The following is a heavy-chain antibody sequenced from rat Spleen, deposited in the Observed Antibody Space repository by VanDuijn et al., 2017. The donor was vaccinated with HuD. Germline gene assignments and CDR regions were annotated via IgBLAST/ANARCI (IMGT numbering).Heavy chain of an antibody. CDR3: ASTTTDSGDWFVY. V-gene: IGHV5-29*01. Sequence: EVQLVESDGGLVQPGRSLKLSCAASGFTFSDYYMAWVRQAPTKGLEWVATISYGDSYGHSSTYYRDSVKGRFTISRDNAKSTLYLQMDSLRSEDTATYYCASTTTDSGDWFVYWGQGTLVTVSS. J-gene: IGHJ3*01. CDR2: ISYGDSYGHSST. CDR1: GFTFSDYY. D-gene: IGHD1-6*01.